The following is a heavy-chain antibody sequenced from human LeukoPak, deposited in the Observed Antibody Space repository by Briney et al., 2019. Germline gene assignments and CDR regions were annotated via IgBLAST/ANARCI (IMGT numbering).Heavy chain of an antibody. D-gene: IGHD3-16*01. CDR3: ARSLGETTFDY. J-gene: IGHJ4*02. Sequence: SGGSLRLSCAASEFTFSSCGMQWVRQAPGKGLEWVAVIYYDGSKKYYADSVKGRFTISRDNSKNTVHLEMSSLRVEDTAVYHCARSLGETTFDYWGQGTLVTVSP. CDR2: IYYDGSKK. CDR1: EFTFSSCG. V-gene: IGHV3-33*08.